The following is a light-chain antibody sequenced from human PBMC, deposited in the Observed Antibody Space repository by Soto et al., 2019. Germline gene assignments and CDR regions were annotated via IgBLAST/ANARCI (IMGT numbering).Light chain of an antibody. Sequence: EIVMTQSPATLSVSPGERATLSCRASQSVSSNLAWYQQKPGQAPRLLIYGASNRATGISARFSGSGSGTEFTLTISSLQSEDFAVYYCQQYDNWPFTFGQGTRLEIQ. CDR3: QQYDNWPFT. CDR2: GAS. CDR1: QSVSSN. J-gene: IGKJ5*01. V-gene: IGKV3-15*01.